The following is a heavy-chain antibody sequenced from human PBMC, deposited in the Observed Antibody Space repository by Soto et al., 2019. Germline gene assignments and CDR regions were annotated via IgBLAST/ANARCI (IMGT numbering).Heavy chain of an antibody. CDR1: GGTFSSYA. J-gene: IGHJ3*02. D-gene: IGHD2-2*01. CDR2: IIPIFGTA. Sequence: QVQLVQSGAEVKKPGSSVKVSCKASGGTFSSYAISWVRQAPGQGLEWMGGIIPIFGTANYAQKFQGRVTITADESTSTAYMELSSLRSEDTAVYYCARDQLTLVVPAASNPFDAFDIWGQGTMVTVSS. V-gene: IGHV1-69*01. CDR3: ARDQLTLVVPAASNPFDAFDI.